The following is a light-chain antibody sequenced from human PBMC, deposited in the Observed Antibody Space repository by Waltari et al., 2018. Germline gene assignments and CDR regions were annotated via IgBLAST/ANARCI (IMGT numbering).Light chain of an antibody. CDR2: RAS. CDR3: QQGYSYPLT. J-gene: IGKJ4*01. V-gene: IGKV1-16*01. CDR1: QGIGNN. Sequence: DIQMTQSPSSLSASVGDKVTITCQASQGIGNNLNWYQQKPGKAPKLLIYRASSLLSGIPSRFSGSGSGTDFTLTISSLQPEDFATYYCQQGYSYPLTFGGGTKVDIK.